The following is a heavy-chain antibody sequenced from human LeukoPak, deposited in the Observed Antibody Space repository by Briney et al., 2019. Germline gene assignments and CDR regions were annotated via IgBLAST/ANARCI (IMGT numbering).Heavy chain of an antibody. V-gene: IGHV4-59*08. Sequence: SETLSLTCTVSAGSIRSYYRSWIRQPPGKGLEWIGYIVYSGSTNYNPSLKSRVTISVDTSKNQFSLKLSSVTAADTAVYYCARHGNPPVFDYWGQGTLVTVSS. CDR1: AGSIRSYY. J-gene: IGHJ4*02. CDR3: ARHGNPPVFDY. CDR2: IVYSGST. D-gene: IGHD4-23*01.